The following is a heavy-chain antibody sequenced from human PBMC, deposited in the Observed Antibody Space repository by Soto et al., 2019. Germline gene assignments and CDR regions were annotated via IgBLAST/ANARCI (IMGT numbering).Heavy chain of an antibody. CDR3: ARARGELGSFLEYDY. CDR2: IYHSGST. D-gene: IGHD7-27*01. CDR1: GGSISSSNW. J-gene: IGHJ4*02. Sequence: SETLSLTCAVSGGSISSSNWCSSVRQPPGKGLEWNGEIYHSGSTNYNPSLKSRVTISVDKSKNQISLKLSSGTAADTAVYYCARARGELGSFLEYDYWGQGTLVTVSS. V-gene: IGHV4-4*02.